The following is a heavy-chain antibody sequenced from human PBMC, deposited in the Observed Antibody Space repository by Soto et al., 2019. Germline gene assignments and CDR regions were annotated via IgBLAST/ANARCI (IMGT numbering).Heavy chain of an antibody. Sequence: GGSLRLSCAASGFTVSSNYMNWVRQAPGKGLEWVSIIYSDGTTSYADSVKGRFTISRDNFKNTLHLQMNSLRAEDTAVYYCAILSNWGQGTLVTVSS. CDR1: GFTVSSNY. CDR3: AILSN. D-gene: IGHD6-6*01. V-gene: IGHV3-53*01. J-gene: IGHJ4*02. CDR2: IYSDGTT.